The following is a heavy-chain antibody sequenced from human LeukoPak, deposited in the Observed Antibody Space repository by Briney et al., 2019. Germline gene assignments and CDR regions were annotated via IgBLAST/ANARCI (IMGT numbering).Heavy chain of an antibody. CDR1: GFTFSSYA. CDR3: ARGGAAALPDY. Sequence: GGSLRLSCAASGFTFSSYAMHWVRQAPGKGLEWVAVIWYDGTNKYYADSVKGRFTISRDNSKNTMFLQMNTLRAEDTAGYYCARGGAAALPDYWGQGTLVTVSS. J-gene: IGHJ4*02. V-gene: IGHV3-33*01. D-gene: IGHD6-13*01. CDR2: IWYDGTNK.